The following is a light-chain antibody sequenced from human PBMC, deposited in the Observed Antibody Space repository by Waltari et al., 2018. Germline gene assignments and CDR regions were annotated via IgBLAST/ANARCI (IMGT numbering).Light chain of an antibody. CDR1: QSVLYSLNNKNY. CDR2: WAA. J-gene: IGKJ2*01. CDR3: QQYHTTPYA. V-gene: IGKV4-1*01. Sequence: DIVMTQSPDSLAVSLGARATINCRSSQSVLYSLNNKNYLAWFQQKPGQPPKLLIYWAATRESGVPDRFSGSGSGSDFTLTISSLQAEDVAVYYCQQYHTTPYAFGQGTKLEIK.